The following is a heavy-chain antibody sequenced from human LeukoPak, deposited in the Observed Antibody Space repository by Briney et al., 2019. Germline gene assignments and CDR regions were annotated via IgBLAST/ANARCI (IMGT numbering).Heavy chain of an antibody. V-gene: IGHV3-23*01. D-gene: IGHD6-13*01. J-gene: IGHJ4*02. Sequence: PGGSLRLSCAASGFTFSSYAIHWVRQAPGKGLEWVSAISGSGGSTYYADSVKGRFTISRDNSKNTLYLQMNSLRAEDTAVYYCAKGGIGSNWARIDYWGQGTLVTVSS. CDR3: AKGGIGSNWARIDY. CDR1: GFTFSSYA. CDR2: ISGSGGST.